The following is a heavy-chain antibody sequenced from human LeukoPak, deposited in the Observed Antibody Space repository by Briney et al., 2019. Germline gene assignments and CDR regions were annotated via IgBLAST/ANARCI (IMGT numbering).Heavy chain of an antibody. CDR3: ARAPGDPPNY. V-gene: IGHV3-7*03. D-gene: IGHD4-17*01. Sequence: GGSLRLSCTASGFTFSSYWMSWVRQAPGKGLEWVANIKQDGSEKYHVDSVKGRFTISRDNAKNSLYLQMNSLRAEDTAMYYCARAPGDPPNYWGQGTLVTVSS. CDR2: IKQDGSEK. J-gene: IGHJ4*02. CDR1: GFTFSSYW.